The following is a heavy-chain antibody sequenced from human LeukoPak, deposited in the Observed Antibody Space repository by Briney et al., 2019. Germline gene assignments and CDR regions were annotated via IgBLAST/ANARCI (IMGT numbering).Heavy chain of an antibody. Sequence: GESLKISCKGSGYSFTSYWTSWVRQMPGKGLEWMGRIDPSDSYTNYSPSFQGHVTISADKSISAAYLQWSSLKASDTAVYYCARHMAGYCSTTSCSNFDYWGQGSLVTVSS. V-gene: IGHV5-10-1*01. CDR3: ARHMAGYCSTTSCSNFDY. CDR1: GYSFTSYW. J-gene: IGHJ4*02. CDR2: IDPSDSYT. D-gene: IGHD2-2*01.